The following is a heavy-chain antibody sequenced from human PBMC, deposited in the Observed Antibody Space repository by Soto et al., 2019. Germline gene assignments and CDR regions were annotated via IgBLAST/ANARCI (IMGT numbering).Heavy chain of an antibody. D-gene: IGHD2-15*01. CDR1: GYTFSGYF. CDR3: ARSRWVEVATKGVYHFYGMDV. V-gene: IGHV1-46*01. J-gene: IGHJ6*02. CDR2: INPSGGST. Sequence: QVQLVQSGAEVKKPGASVRISCRASGYTFSGYFLHWVRQAPGEGREWMGIINPSGGSTTYAQKFQGRVRMPRDTSTSTLYMELTRLRSDDTAVYFCARSRWVEVATKGVYHFYGMDVWGQGTAVTVS.